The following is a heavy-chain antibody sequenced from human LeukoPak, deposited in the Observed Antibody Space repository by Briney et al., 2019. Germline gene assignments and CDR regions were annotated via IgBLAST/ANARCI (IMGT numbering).Heavy chain of an antibody. D-gene: IGHD6-19*01. Sequence: GGSPRLSCAASGFSFSSYYMSWVRQAPGKGLEWVALINPDGSERYYVDSVKGRFTISRDNAKNSLYLQMGSLRDDDTAMYFCTRDLAAVPGPRMDVWGQGITVTVSS. CDR2: INPDGSER. CDR3: TRDLAAVPGPRMDV. CDR1: GFSFSSYY. J-gene: IGHJ6*02. V-gene: IGHV3-7*03.